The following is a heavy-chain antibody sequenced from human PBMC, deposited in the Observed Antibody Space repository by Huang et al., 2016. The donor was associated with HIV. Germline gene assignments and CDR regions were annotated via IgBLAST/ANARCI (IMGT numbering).Heavy chain of an antibody. CDR3: ARVDLLLGKYGDYEENAFDI. CDR2: IYYSWST. V-gene: IGHV4-61*01. D-gene: IGHD4-17*01. J-gene: IGHJ3*02. Sequence: QVQLQESGPGLVKPSETLSLTCTVSGGSVSSGSYYWSWIRQPPGKGLEWIGYIYYSWSTNYNPFRKSRVTISVDTSKNQFSLKLSSVTAADTAVYYCARVDLLLGKYGDYEENAFDIWGQGTMVTVSS. CDR1: GGSVSSGSYY.